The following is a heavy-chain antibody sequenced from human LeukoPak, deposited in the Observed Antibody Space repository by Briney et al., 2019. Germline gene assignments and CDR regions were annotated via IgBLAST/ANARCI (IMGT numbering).Heavy chain of an antibody. CDR2: IIASGGNT. D-gene: IGHD1-26*01. V-gene: IGHV3-23*01. CDR3: AKTTGGTYKGYFDC. CDR1: GFTFSAYV. Sequence: PGGSLRLSCTASGFTFSAYVMTWVRQAPGKGLEWVSSIIASGGNTYYSGSVKGRFTISRDNFDNTLYLQMSSLRPEDTAIYYCAKTTGGTYKGYFDCWGQGTLVTVSS. J-gene: IGHJ4*02.